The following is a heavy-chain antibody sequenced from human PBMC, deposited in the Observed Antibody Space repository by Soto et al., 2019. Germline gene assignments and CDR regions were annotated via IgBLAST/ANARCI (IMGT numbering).Heavy chain of an antibody. J-gene: IGHJ6*02. CDR3: AKDKDWSGVYGMDV. CDR1: GFTFNSYA. Sequence: QSGGSLRLSCAASGFTFNSYAMNWVRQAPGKGLEWVTTINGGSTPHYADSVKGRFTISRDNSKNTLYLQMNSLRAEDTAVYYCAKDKDWSGVYGMDVWGQGTTVTVSS. CDR2: INGGSTP. D-gene: IGHD3-3*01. V-gene: IGHV3-23*01.